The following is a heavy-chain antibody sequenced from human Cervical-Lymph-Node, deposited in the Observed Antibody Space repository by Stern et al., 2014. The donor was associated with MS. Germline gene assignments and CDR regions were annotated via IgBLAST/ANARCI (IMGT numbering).Heavy chain of an antibody. D-gene: IGHD2-2*01. Sequence: QMQLVQSGGGVVQPGRSLRLSCAASGFTFSSYGMNWVRQAPGKGLEWVAAISYAGSNKYYADTVKGRFNISRDNSKNTLYLQMNSLRSEDTAVYYCAKAKAPIVVVPAAPVDYWGQGTLVTVSS. J-gene: IGHJ4*02. V-gene: IGHV3-30*18. CDR3: AKAKAPIVVVPAAPVDY. CDR1: GFTFSSYG. CDR2: ISYAGSNK.